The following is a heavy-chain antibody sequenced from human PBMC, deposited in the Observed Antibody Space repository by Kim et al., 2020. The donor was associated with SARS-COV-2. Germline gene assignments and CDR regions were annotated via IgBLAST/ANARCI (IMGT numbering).Heavy chain of an antibody. D-gene: IGHD3-22*01. CDR3: ARAFSLRDSSGYLFDY. V-gene: IGHV4-31*02. Sequence: SPKSRVTISVDTSKNQFSLKLSSVTAADTAVYYCARAFSLRDSSGYLFDYWGQGTLVTVSS. J-gene: IGHJ4*02.